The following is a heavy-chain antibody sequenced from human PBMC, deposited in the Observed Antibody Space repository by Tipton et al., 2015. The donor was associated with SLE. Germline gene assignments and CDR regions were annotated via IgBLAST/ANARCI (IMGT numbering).Heavy chain of an antibody. CDR1: GFTFSSYA. V-gene: IGHV3-21*01. Sequence: SLRLSCAASGFTFSSYAMNWVRQAPGKGLEWVSSISSSSSYIYYADSVKGRFTISRDNAKNSLYLQMNSLRAEDTAVYYCARDDGYYYGMDVWGQGTTVTVSS. CDR2: ISSSSSYI. J-gene: IGHJ6*02. CDR3: ARDDGYYYGMDV.